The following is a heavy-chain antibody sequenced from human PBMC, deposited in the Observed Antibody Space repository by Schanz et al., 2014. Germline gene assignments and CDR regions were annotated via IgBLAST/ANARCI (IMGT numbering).Heavy chain of an antibody. V-gene: IGHV1-18*01. D-gene: IGHD1-26*01. CDR3: ARDRDQWDGNYLDY. CDR1: GYTFTSYG. J-gene: IGHJ4*02. Sequence: QVQLVQSGAEVKKPGASVKVSCKASGYTFTSYGISWVRQAPGQGLEWMGWISAYNCNTNYAQKFQGRVTITADKSTTTAYMELRSLTSDDSAVYYCARDRDQWDGNYLDYWGQGTLVTVSS. CDR2: ISAYNCNT.